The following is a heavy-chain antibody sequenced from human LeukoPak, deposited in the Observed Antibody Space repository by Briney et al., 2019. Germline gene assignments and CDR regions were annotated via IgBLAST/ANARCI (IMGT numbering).Heavy chain of an antibody. CDR2: INHSGST. CDR1: GGSFSGYY. CDR3: ASDHGIAAAGTGWFDP. D-gene: IGHD6-13*01. V-gene: IGHV4-34*01. Sequence: PSETLSLTCAVYGGSFSGYYWSWIRQLPGKGLEWIGEINHSGSTNYNPSLKSRVTISVDTSKNQFSLKLSSVTAADTAVYYCASDHGIAAAGTGWFDPWGQGTLVTVSS. J-gene: IGHJ5*02.